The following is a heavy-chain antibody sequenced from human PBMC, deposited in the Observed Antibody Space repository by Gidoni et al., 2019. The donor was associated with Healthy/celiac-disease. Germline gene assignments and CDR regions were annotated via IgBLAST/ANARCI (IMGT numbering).Heavy chain of an antibody. CDR2: IYYSGST. Sequence: QVQLQESGPGLLKPSETLSLTCTVSGGSISSYSWSWIRQPPGKGLEWIGYIYYSGSTNYNPSLKSRVTISVDTSKNQFSLKLSSVTAADTAVYYCARGYDILTGYQPLDYWGQGTLVTVSS. CDR1: GGSISSYS. CDR3: ARGYDILTGYQPLDY. V-gene: IGHV4-59*01. J-gene: IGHJ4*02. D-gene: IGHD3-9*01.